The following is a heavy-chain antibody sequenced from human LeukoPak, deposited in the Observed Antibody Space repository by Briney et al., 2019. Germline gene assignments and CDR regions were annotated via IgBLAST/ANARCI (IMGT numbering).Heavy chain of an antibody. CDR2: ISYDGGNK. Sequence: PGRSLRLSCAASGFTFSSYGMHWVRQAPDKGQEWVSVISYDGGNKYYADSVKGRFTISRDNSKNTLYLQMNSLRADDTAVYYCAKGYYGDPEYFQHWGQGTLVTVSS. J-gene: IGHJ1*01. V-gene: IGHV3-30*18. CDR3: AKGYYGDPEYFQH. CDR1: GFTFSSYG. D-gene: IGHD4-17*01.